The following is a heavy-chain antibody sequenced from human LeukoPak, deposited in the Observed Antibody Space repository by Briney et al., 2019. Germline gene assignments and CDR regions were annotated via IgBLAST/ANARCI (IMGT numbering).Heavy chain of an antibody. CDR1: GYTFTGYY. Sequence: ASVKVSCKASGYTFTGYYMHWVRQAPGQGLEWMGWINPNTGDTRYSQRFQGRVTMTCDTSMTTAYMDLSSLTPDDTAIYYCAKRNYYGDLPIFDFWGQGTLVTVSS. CDR2: INPNTGDT. V-gene: IGHV1-2*02. J-gene: IGHJ4*02. CDR3: AKRNYYGDLPIFDF. D-gene: IGHD3-10*01.